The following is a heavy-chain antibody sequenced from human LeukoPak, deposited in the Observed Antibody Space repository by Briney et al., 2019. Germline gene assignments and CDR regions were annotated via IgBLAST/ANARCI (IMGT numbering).Heavy chain of an antibody. CDR3: AAEIYGYNSECCSFDF. J-gene: IGHJ3*01. Sequence: ASVKVSCKTSGFTFSNSAIQWVRQARGQRLEWIGWIGVGGGNTNYAQRFQDRVTITRDMSTSTAYMELSSLRSEDTAVYYCAAEIYGYNSECCSFDFWGPGTPVTVSS. CDR1: GFTFSNSA. V-gene: IGHV1-58*02. D-gene: IGHD4-23*01. CDR2: IGVGGGNT.